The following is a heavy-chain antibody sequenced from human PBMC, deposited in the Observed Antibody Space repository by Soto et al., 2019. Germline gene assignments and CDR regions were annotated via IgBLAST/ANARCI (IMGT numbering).Heavy chain of an antibody. CDR2: INACNGNT. V-gene: IGHV1-3*01. J-gene: IGHJ4*02. CDR1: GYTFTSYA. CDR3: ARDLRGYCSSTSCPSDY. D-gene: IGHD2-2*01. Sequence: ASVKVSCKASGYTFTSYAMHWVRQAPGQRLEWMGWINACNGNTKYSQKFQGRVTITRDTSASTAYMELSSLRSEDTAVYYCARDLRGYCSSTSCPSDYWGQGTLVTVSS.